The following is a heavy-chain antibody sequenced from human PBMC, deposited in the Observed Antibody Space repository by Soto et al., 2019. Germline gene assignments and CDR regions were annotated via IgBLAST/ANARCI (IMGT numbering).Heavy chain of an antibody. V-gene: IGHV3-23*01. Sequence: GGSLRLSCAASGFTFSSYAMSWVRQAPGKGLEWVSAISGSGGSTYYADSVKGRFTISRDNSKNTLYLQMNSLRAEDTAVYYCAPWSGSSGWYRFGYWGQGTLVTVSS. CDR3: APWSGSSGWYRFGY. D-gene: IGHD6-19*01. CDR1: GFTFSSYA. CDR2: ISGSGGST. J-gene: IGHJ4*02.